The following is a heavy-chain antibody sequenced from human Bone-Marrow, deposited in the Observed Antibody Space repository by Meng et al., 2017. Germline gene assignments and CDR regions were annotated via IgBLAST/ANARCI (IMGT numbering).Heavy chain of an antibody. CDR3: ARGPTTMAHDFDY. J-gene: IGHJ4*02. CDR2: INHSGST. V-gene: IGHV4-34*01. Sequence: QVQQQQWGAGLLKPSETLSLTCVVSGGSFSDYYWSWIRQSPGKGLEWIGEINHSGSTNYNPSLESRATISVDTSQNNLSLKLSSVTAADSAVYYCARGPTTMAHDFDYWGQGTLVTVSS. D-gene: IGHD4-11*01. CDR1: GGSFSDYY.